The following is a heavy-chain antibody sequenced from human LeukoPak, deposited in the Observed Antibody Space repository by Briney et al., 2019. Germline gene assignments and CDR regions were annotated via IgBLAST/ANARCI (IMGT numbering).Heavy chain of an antibody. CDR1: GGPVSPGGYY. J-gene: IGHJ4*02. D-gene: IGHD1-26*01. Sequence: PSETLSLTCTVSGGPVSPGGYYGNWIRQHPGKGLEWIGFTSYSEGTYYNPSLMSRITISVDRSQNQFSLKMRDVTAADTAVYFCAAADWESFYFDSWGQGALVAVSS. V-gene: IGHV4-31*03. CDR2: TSYSEGT. CDR3: AAADWESFYFDS.